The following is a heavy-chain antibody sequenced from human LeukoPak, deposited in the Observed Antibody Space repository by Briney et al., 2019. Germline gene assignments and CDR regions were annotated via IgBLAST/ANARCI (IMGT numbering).Heavy chain of an antibody. CDR2: INHSGST. D-gene: IGHD5-12*01. J-gene: IGHJ4*02. CDR1: GGSFSGYY. Sequence: SETLSLTCAVYGGSFSGYYWSWIRQPPGKGLEWIGEINHSGSTNYNPSLKSRVTISVDTSKNQFSLKLSSVTAADTAVYYCAVHSGYDCVFDYWGQGTLVTVSS. CDR3: AVHSGYDCVFDY. V-gene: IGHV4-34*01.